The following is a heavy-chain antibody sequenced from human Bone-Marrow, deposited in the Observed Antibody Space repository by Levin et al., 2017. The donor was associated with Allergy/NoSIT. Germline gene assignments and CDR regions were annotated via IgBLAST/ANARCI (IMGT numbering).Heavy chain of an antibody. CDR3: ARGDCYSGSCYGPDWFDP. CDR2: INPNSGNT. CDR1: GYTFTSYT. V-gene: IGHV1-8*01. J-gene: IGHJ5*02. Sequence: SVKVSCKTSGYTFTSYTVYWVRQAPGQGLEWMGYINPNSGNTGYAQKFQGRVTMTRNSSITTAYMELSGLRFEDTAIYYCARGDCYSGSCYGPDWFDPWGQGTQVTVSS. D-gene: IGHD2-15*01.